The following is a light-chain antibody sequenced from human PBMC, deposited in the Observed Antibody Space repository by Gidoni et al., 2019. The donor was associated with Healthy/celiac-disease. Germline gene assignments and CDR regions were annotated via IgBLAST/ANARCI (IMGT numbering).Light chain of an antibody. Sequence: DIVMTQSPLSLPVTPGEPASISCRSSQSLLHSNGYNSLDWYLQKPGQSPQLLIYLGSNRASGVPDRFSGSGSGTDVTLKISRVEAEDVGVYYCMQALQTPRTFGQGTKVEIK. V-gene: IGKV2-28*01. CDR1: QSLLHSNGYNS. CDR2: LGS. J-gene: IGKJ1*01. CDR3: MQALQTPRT.